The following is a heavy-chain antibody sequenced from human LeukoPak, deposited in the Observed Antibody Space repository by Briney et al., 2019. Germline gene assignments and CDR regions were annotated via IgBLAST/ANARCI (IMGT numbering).Heavy chain of an antibody. V-gene: IGHV4-59*01. CDR3: AAVVWSGYPRVYNDY. CDR1: GGSLSSYY. CDR2: IYYSGST. J-gene: IGHJ4*02. D-gene: IGHD3-3*01. Sequence: SETLSLTCTVSGGSLSSYYWSWIRQPPGKGLEWIGYIYYSGSTNYNPSLKSRVTISVDTSKNQFSLKLSSVTAADTAVYYCAAVVWSGYPRVYNDYWGQGTLVTVSS.